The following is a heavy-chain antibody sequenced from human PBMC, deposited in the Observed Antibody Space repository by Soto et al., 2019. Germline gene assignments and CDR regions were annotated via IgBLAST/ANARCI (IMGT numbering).Heavy chain of an antibody. D-gene: IGHD6-19*01. CDR3: ARNGVGDSGWYEGDYYYYMDV. J-gene: IGHJ6*03. CDR1: GFTFSSYS. CDR2: ISSSSSYI. Sequence: GGSLRLSCAASGFTFSSYSMNWVRQAPGKGLEWVSSISSSSSYIYYADSVKGRFTISRDNAKNSLYLQMNSLRAEDTAVYYCARNGVGDSGWYEGDYYYYMDVWGKGTTVTVSS. V-gene: IGHV3-21*01.